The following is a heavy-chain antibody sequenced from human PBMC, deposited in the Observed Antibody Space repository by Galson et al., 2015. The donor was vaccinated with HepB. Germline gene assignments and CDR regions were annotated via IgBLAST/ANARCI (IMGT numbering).Heavy chain of an antibody. J-gene: IGHJ4*02. V-gene: IGHV3-23*01. CDR3: AGTYDVWSGYYPLFDY. D-gene: IGHD3-3*01. CDR2: ISGSGGST. CDR1: GFTFSSYA. Sequence: SLRLSCAASGFTFSSYAMSWVRQAPGKGLEWVSAISGSGGSTYYADSVKGRFTISRDNSKNTLYLQMNSLRAEDTAVYYCAGTYDVWSGYYPLFDYWGQGTLVTVSS.